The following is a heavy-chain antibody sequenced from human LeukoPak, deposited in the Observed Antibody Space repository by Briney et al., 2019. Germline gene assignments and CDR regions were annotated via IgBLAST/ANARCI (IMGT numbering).Heavy chain of an antibody. D-gene: IGHD3-22*01. V-gene: IGHV4-59*08. CDR3: ARTYYYDSSGYYDY. Sequence: SETLSLTCTVSGGSISSYYWSWIRQPPGKGLEWIGYIYYSGSTNYNPSLKSRVTISVDTSKNQFSLKLSSVTAADTAVYYCARTYYYDSSGYYDYWGQGTLVTVP. CDR1: GGSISSYY. J-gene: IGHJ4*02. CDR2: IYYSGST.